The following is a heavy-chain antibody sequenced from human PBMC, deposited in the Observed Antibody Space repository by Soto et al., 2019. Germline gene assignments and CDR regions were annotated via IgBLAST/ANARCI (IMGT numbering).Heavy chain of an antibody. CDR1: GYTFFTYD. CDR3: ARHHGPTTSEKWFDP. CDR2: ISTYSGDT. D-gene: IGHD5-12*01. Sequence: QVHLVQSGVEVKPPGASVKVSCQASGYTFFTYDISWVRQAPGQGLEWMGWISTYSGDTKYAQKFQGRVTMTTDTATTTAYLELRRLRSDDTDVYYCARHHGPTTSEKWFDPWGQGTLVTVSS. J-gene: IGHJ5*02. V-gene: IGHV1-18*01.